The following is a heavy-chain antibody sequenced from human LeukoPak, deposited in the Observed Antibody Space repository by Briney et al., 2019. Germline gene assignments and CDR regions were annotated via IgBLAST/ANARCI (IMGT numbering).Heavy chain of an antibody. V-gene: IGHV3-15*01. Sequence: GGSLRLSCAASGFTFSNAWRTWVRQAPGKGREWVGHIQSTTEGETKDYAAPVKGRFTISRDDSKNTLYLQMNSLKTEDTAVYFCTANSSGWFEPNDYWGQGTLVTVSS. CDR2: IQSTTEGETK. J-gene: IGHJ4*02. CDR1: GFTFSNAW. CDR3: TANSSGWFEPNDY. D-gene: IGHD6-19*01.